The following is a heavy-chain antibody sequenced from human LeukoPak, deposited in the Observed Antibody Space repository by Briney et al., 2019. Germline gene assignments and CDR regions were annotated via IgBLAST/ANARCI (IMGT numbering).Heavy chain of an antibody. CDR1: GFTFRIFW. D-gene: IGHD1-14*01. CDR2: IKEDGNEK. CDR3: ARVRPGYFDY. Sequence: GGSLRLSCAASGFTFRIFWMTWVRQSPGKGLEWMANIKEDGNEKYYVDSVKGRFTISRDNTQNSLYLQMDSLTPEDTAVCYCARVRPGYFDYWGQGTPVIVSS. V-gene: IGHV3-7*03. J-gene: IGHJ4*02.